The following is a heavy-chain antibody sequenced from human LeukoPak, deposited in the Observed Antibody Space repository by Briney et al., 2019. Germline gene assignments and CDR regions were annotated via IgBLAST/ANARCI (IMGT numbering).Heavy chain of an antibody. CDR3: ARDRGLPSYYYYGMDV. J-gene: IGHJ6*02. CDR2: ISSSGSTI. V-gene: IGHV3-48*03. D-gene: IGHD2-2*01. Sequence: GGSLRLSCAASGFTFSSYEMNWVRQAPGKGLEWVSYISSSGSTIYYADSVKGRFTISRDNAKNSLYLQMNSLRAEDTAVYYCARDRGLPSYYYYGMDVWGQGTLVTVSS. CDR1: GFTFSSYE.